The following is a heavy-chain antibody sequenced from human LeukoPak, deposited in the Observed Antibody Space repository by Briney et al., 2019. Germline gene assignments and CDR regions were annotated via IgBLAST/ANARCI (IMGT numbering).Heavy chain of an antibody. V-gene: IGHV4-39*01. CDR2: IYYSGST. J-gene: IGHJ5*02. CDR1: GGSISSSSYY. D-gene: IGHD3-3*01. CDR3: ARSGITIFGVKPPGGFDP. Sequence: SETLSLTCTVSGGSISSSSYYWGWIRQPPGKGLEWIESIYYSGSTYSNPSFRGRLTISVDTSEDQFSLKLSSVTAADTAVYYCARSGITIFGVKPPGGFDPWGQGTLVTVSS.